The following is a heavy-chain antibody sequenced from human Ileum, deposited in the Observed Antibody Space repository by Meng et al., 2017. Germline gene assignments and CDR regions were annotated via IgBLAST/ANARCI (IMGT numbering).Heavy chain of an antibody. D-gene: IGHD1-26*01. CDR3: VRGPARETHDFDY. J-gene: IGHJ4*02. Sequence: GRLNPWGARLLKSSETLSLTCAIFGGSFNDYYWSWVRQSPGKGLDWIGQFNHSGRTNYKSYLVRRVTISVDTSKGQFSLKLTSVTAAGTAMYYCVRGPARETHDFDYWGQGALVTVSS. CDR1: GGSFNDYY. V-gene: IGHV4-34*01. CDR2: FNHSGRT.